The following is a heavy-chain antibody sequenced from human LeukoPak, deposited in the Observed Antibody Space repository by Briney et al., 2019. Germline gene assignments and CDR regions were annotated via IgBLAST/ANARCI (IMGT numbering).Heavy chain of an antibody. V-gene: IGHV4-34*01. CDR3: ARGFSSRGVDYFDY. CDR1: GGSFSDYY. CDR2: INHSGST. D-gene: IGHD6-13*01. J-gene: IGHJ4*02. Sequence: SETLSLTFAVYGGSFSDYYWSWIRQPPGKGLEWIGEINHSGSTNYNPSLKSRVTMSVDTSKNHFSLKLSSVTAADTAVYYCARGFSSRGVDYFDYWGQGNPFTVSS.